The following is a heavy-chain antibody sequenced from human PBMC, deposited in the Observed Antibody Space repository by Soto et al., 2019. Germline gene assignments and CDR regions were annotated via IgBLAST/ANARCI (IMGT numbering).Heavy chain of an antibody. J-gene: IGHJ6*02. D-gene: IGHD3-10*01. CDR3: AKVQGSGSGLYYFYYYGMDV. CDR2: ISGNGIST. V-gene: IGHV3-23*01. Sequence: GGSLRLSCAASGFTFSSYALSWVRQAPGKGLQCVSTISGNGISTYYADSVKGRFTISRDNSRNTLYLQMNSLRAEDTAVYYCAKVQGSGSGLYYFYYYGMDVWGQGTTATVSS. CDR1: GFTFSSYA.